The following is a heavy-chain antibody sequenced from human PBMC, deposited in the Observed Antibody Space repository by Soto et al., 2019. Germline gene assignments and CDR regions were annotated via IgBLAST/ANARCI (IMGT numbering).Heavy chain of an antibody. Sequence: ASVKVSCKASGYTFTSYGISWVRQAPGQGLEWMGWISAYNGNTNYAQKLQGRVTMTTDTSTSTAYMELRSLRSDDTAVYYCARDRVGYCSGGSCSQTDYWGQGTLVTVSS. CDR3: ARDRVGYCSGGSCSQTDY. J-gene: IGHJ4*02. V-gene: IGHV1-18*01. CDR1: GYTFTSYG. D-gene: IGHD2-15*01. CDR2: ISAYNGNT.